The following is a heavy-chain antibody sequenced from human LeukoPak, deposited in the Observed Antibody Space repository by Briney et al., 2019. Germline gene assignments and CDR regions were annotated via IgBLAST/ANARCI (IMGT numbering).Heavy chain of an antibody. D-gene: IGHD3-22*01. CDR2: IHYSGST. Sequence: SETLSLTCTVSGGSISSSSYYWGWIRQPPGKGLEWIGSIHYSGSTYYNPSLKSRVTISVDTSKNQFSLKLSSVTAADTAVYYCARVGGYYYVFYYFDYWGQGTLVTVSS. CDR1: GGSISSSSYY. J-gene: IGHJ4*02. V-gene: IGHV4-39*07. CDR3: ARVGGYYYVFYYFDY.